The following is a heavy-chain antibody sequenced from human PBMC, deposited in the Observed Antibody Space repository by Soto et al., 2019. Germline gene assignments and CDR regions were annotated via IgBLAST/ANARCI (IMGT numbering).Heavy chain of an antibody. CDR3: ATYVPDKLAVAGTSDAFDI. CDR2: IYYSGST. CDR1: AGSISSYS. Sequence: SETLSLTCTVAAGSISSYSWSCIRPPPGKVLEWIADIYYSGSTNYSPALKSRVTISVDTSKNQFSLNLSSVTAADTAVYFCATYVPDKLAVAGTSDAFDIWGQGTMVTVSS. V-gene: IGHV4-59*01. J-gene: IGHJ3*02. D-gene: IGHD6-19*01.